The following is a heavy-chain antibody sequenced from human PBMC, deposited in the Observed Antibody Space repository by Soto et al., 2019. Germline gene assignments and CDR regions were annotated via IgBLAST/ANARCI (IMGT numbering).Heavy chain of an antibody. CDR3: ARHREYSGYDSGYFDY. D-gene: IGHD5-12*01. CDR2: IYYSGST. V-gene: IGHV4-39*01. J-gene: IGHJ4*02. CDR1: GGSIGSSSYY. Sequence: LSLTCTVSGGSIGSSSYYWGWIRQPPGKGLEWIGSIYYSGSTYYNPSLKSRVTISVDTSKNQFSLKLSSVTAADTAVYYCARHREYSGYDSGYFDYWGQGTLVTVSS.